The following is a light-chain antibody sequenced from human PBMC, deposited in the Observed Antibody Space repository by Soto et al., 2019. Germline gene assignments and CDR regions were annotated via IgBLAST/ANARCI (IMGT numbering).Light chain of an antibody. CDR2: KDS. CDR3: QSADSSGTYRV. Sequence: SYELTQPPSVSVSPGQTARLICSGDALAKQIAYWYQQKPGQAPVLVIYKDSERPSGIPERFSGSNSGTTVTLTISGVQAEDEADYYCQSADSSGTYRVFGGGTKVTVL. CDR1: ALAKQI. V-gene: IGLV3-25*03. J-gene: IGLJ2*01.